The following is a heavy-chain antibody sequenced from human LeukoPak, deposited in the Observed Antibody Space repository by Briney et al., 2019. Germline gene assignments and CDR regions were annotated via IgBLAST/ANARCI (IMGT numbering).Heavy chain of an antibody. V-gene: IGHV5-51*01. J-gene: IGHJ6*02. D-gene: IGHD2-15*01. CDR3: ARQGCSGGSCYPPTYYYGMDV. CDR2: IYPGDSAT. Sequence: GESLKISCKGSGYRFTTYWIGWVRQMPGKGLEWMGIIYPGDSATRYSPSFQGQVTISADKSISTAYPQWSSLKASDTAIYYCARQGCSGGSCYPPTYYYGMDVWGQGTTVTVSS. CDR1: GYRFTTYW.